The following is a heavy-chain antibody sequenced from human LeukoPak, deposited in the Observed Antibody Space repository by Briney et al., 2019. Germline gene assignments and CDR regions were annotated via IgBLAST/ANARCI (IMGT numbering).Heavy chain of an antibody. CDR2: ISSSGSTI. CDR1: GFTFSSYE. CDR3: ARARVAALDDAFDI. J-gene: IGHJ3*02. D-gene: IGHD6-13*01. Sequence: GGSLRLSCAASGFTFSSYEMNWVRQAPGKGLEWVSYISSSGSTIYYADSVKGRFTISRDNAKNSLYLQMNSLRAEDTAVYYCARARVAALDDAFDIWGQGTMVTVSS. V-gene: IGHV3-48*03.